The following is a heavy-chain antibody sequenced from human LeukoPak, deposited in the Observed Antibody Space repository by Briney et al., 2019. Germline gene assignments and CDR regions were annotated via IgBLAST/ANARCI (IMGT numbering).Heavy chain of an antibody. CDR1: GYTFTSYY. J-gene: IGHJ4*02. Sequence: GASVKVSCKASGYTFTSYYMHWVRQAPGQGLEWMGIINPSGGSTSYAQKFQGRVTMTRDTSTSTVYMELSSLRSEDTAVYYCARGAGYYDSSGYVFDYWGQGTLVTVSS. V-gene: IGHV1-46*01. D-gene: IGHD3-22*01. CDR2: INPSGGST. CDR3: ARGAGYYDSSGYVFDY.